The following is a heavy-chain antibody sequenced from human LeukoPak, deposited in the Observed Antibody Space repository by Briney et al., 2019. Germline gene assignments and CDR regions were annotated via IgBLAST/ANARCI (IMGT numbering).Heavy chain of an antibody. D-gene: IGHD3-9*01. CDR2: IIPIFGTA. CDR3: ARDRGYDILTGYYPGPFDY. CDR1: GGTFSSYA. Sequence: VASVKVSCKASGGTFSSYAISWVRQAPGQGLEWMGGIIPIFGTANYAQKFQGRVTITTDESTSTAHMELSSLRSEDTAVYYCARDRGYDILTGYYPGPFDYWGQGTLVTVSS. V-gene: IGHV1-69*05. J-gene: IGHJ4*02.